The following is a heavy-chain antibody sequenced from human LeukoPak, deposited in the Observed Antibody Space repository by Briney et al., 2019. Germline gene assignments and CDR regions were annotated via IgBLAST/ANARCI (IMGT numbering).Heavy chain of an antibody. J-gene: IGHJ4*02. CDR2: IYNSGST. CDR1: GGSISSYY. Sequence: PSETLSLTCTVSGGSISSYYWNWIRQPPGKGLEWIGHIYNSGSTNHNPSLKSRVTTSVDTSKNQISLKLRSVTAADTAVYYCTRAKRMIMVRVVITRYFDYWGQGTLVTVSS. CDR3: TRAKRMIMVRVVITRYFDY. D-gene: IGHD3-10*01. V-gene: IGHV4-59*12.